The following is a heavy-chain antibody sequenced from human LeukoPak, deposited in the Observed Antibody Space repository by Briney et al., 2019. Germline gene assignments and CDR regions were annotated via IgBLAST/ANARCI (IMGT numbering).Heavy chain of an antibody. Sequence: PSETLSLTCTVSGGSISSYYWSWIRQPPGKGLEWIGYIYYSGSTNYNPSLKSRVTISVDTSKNQFSLKLSSVTAADTAVYYCARRSRAGGMDVWGQGTTVTVSS. CDR3: ARRSRAGGMDV. V-gene: IGHV4-59*08. J-gene: IGHJ6*02. D-gene: IGHD1-26*01. CDR1: GGSISSYY. CDR2: IYYSGST.